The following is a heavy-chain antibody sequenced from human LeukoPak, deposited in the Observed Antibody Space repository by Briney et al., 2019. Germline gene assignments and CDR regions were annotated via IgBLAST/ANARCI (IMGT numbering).Heavy chain of an antibody. D-gene: IGHD6-19*01. V-gene: IGHV3-66*01. CDR3: AAAVADPYYLDY. J-gene: IGHJ4*02. CDR1: GFTVSSNY. CDR2: IYSGGST. Sequence: GGSLRLSCAASGFTVSSNYMNWVRQAPGKGLEWVSVIYSGGSTYYADSVKGRFTISRDNSKNTLSLQMNSLRAEDTALYYCAAAVADPYYLDYWGQGTLVTVSS.